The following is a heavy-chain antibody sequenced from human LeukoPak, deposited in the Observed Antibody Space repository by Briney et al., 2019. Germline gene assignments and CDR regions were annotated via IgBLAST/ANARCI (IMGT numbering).Heavy chain of an antibody. D-gene: IGHD3-3*01. V-gene: IGHV3-33*06. CDR1: GFTFSGYG. Sequence: GGSLRLSCAASGFTFSGYGMHWVRQAPGKGLEWVAVIWYDGSNKYYADSVKGRFTISRDNSKNTLYLQMNSLRAEDTAVYYCAKESYDFWSGYSFDYWGQGTLVTVSS. J-gene: IGHJ4*02. CDR3: AKESYDFWSGYSFDY. CDR2: IWYDGSNK.